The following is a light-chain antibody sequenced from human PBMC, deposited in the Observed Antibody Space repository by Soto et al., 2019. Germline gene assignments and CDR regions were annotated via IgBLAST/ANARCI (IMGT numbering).Light chain of an antibody. Sequence: VHLTQNTTTLSADVVAGFTITCRASQSISSWLAWYQQKPGKAPKLLIYKASSLESGVPSRFSGSGSGTEFTLTISSLQPDDFATYYCQQYNSYSRTFGQGTKVDI. CDR3: QQYNSYSRT. J-gene: IGKJ1*01. V-gene: IGKV1-5*03. CDR2: KAS. CDR1: QSISSW.